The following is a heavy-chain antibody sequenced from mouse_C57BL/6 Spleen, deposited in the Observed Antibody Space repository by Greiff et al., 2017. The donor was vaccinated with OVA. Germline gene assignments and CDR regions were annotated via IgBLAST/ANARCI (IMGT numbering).Heavy chain of an antibody. D-gene: IGHD1-1*01. CDR1: GYTFTSYW. Sequence: VQLQQPGTELVKPGASVKLSCKASGYTFTSYWMHWVKQRPGQGLEWIGNINPSNGGTNYNEKFKSKATLTVDKPSSTAYMQLSSLTSEDSAVYYCARGITTVVAGDAMDYWGQGTSVTVSS. CDR3: ARGITTVVAGDAMDY. CDR2: INPSNGGT. J-gene: IGHJ4*01. V-gene: IGHV1-53*01.